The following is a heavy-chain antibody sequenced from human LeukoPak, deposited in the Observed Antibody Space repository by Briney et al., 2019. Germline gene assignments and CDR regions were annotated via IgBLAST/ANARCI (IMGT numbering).Heavy chain of an antibody. CDR2: INTYNGNT. CDR3: ARAYGSGLNWFDP. D-gene: IGHD3-10*01. CDR1: GYTFTSYG. Sequence: GASVKVSCKASGYTFTSYGISWVRQASGQGLEWMGWINTYNGNTNYAQKLQGRVTMTTDTSTNTAYMELRSLRSDDTAVYYCARAYGSGLNWFDPWGQGTLVTVSS. J-gene: IGHJ5*02. V-gene: IGHV1-18*01.